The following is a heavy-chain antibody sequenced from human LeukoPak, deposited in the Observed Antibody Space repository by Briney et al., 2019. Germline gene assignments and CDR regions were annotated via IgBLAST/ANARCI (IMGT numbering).Heavy chain of an antibody. CDR2: INYSGST. CDR1: GVSIISSSYD. J-gene: IGHJ4*02. V-gene: IGHV4-39*01. CDR3: ARHFDN. Sequence: PSETLSFTCTVSGVSIISSSYDWGWIRQPPGKGLEWIGSINYSGSTDYNPSLKSRVTISVDASKNQFSLKMSSVTAADTAVYYCARHFDNWGQGTLVTVSS.